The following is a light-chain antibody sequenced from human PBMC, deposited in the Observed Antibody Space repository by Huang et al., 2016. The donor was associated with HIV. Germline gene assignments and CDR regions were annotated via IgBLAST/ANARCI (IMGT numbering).Light chain of an antibody. CDR1: QNISNY. J-gene: IGKJ2*03. CDR3: QQTSTAPMYS. V-gene: IGKV1-39*01. CDR2: GAS. Sequence: DIQMTQSPSSLSVSVGDRVTITCRASQNISNYLNWYQQRPGKAPNHLIFGASSLQSGGPSRCGSSGSGTVDTLTISSLQPEDFATYYCQQTSTAPMYSSGQGTELEIK.